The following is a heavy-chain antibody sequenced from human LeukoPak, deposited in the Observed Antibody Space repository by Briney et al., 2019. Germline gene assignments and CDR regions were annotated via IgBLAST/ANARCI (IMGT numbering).Heavy chain of an antibody. CDR3: ARVTTHNWFDP. D-gene: IGHD4-11*01. CDR2: IYHSGST. CDR1: GYSNSSGYY. Sequence: PSETLSLTCTVSGYSNSSGYYWGWIRQPPGKGLEWIGSIYHSGSTYYNPSLKSRVTISVDTSKNQFSLKLSSVTAADTAVYYCARVTTHNWFDPWGQGTLITVSS. V-gene: IGHV4-38-2*02. J-gene: IGHJ5*02.